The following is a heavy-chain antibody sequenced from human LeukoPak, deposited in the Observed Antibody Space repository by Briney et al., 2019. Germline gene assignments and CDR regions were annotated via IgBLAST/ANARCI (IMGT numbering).Heavy chain of an antibody. CDR3: ARGAVAGTAAFDY. CDR1: GFTFNSYA. V-gene: IGHV3-53*01. CDR2: IYSGGST. D-gene: IGHD6-19*01. Sequence: PGGSLRLSCAASGFTFNSYAMSWVRQTPGKGLEWVSVIYSGGSTYYADSVKGRFTISRDNSKNTLYLQMNSLRAEDTAVYYCARGAVAGTAAFDYWGQGTLVTVSS. J-gene: IGHJ4*02.